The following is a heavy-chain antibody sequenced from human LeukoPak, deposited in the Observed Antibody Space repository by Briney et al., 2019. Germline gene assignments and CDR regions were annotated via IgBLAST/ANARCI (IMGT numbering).Heavy chain of an antibody. CDR2: IYYTGRTRT. D-gene: IGHD3-22*01. J-gene: IGHJ4*02. Sequence: SETLSLTCTVSGGSIRSDIYNWAWIRQPPGKGLEWIANIYYTGRTRTYLNPSLKSRVAISVDTSKKQFSLKLTTVTAPDTAVYYSSRYYFDGSGLDYWGLGTLVAVPS. CDR1: GGSIRSDIYN. CDR3: SRYYFDGSGLDY. V-gene: IGHV4-39*01.